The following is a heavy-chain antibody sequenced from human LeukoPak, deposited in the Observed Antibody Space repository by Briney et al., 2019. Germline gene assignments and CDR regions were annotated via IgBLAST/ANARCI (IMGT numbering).Heavy chain of an antibody. V-gene: IGHV3-30*02. Sequence: PGGSLRLSCAASGFTFGSYGMHWVRQAPGKGLEWVAFIRYDGSNKYYADSVKGRFTISRDNAKNSLYLQMNSLRAEDTAVYYCARAAGNSWDLAEYFQHWGQGTLVTVSS. CDR1: GFTFGSYG. J-gene: IGHJ1*01. D-gene: IGHD2-2*01. CDR2: IRYDGSNK. CDR3: ARAAGNSWDLAEYFQH.